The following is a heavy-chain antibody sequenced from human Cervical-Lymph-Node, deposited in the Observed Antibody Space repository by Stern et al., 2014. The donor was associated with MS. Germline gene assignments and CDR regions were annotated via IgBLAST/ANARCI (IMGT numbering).Heavy chain of an antibody. D-gene: IGHD1-26*01. CDR1: GASISSGTSY. Sequence: QLQLQESGPGLVKPSQTLSLTCTVSGASISSGTSYWSWIRQPAGGGLEWIGRLHASGATHYNPSLKSRVTISGATSKNQFSLNLNSVTAADTAVYYCARGHWELLGNNYFDSWGQGTLVTVSS. CDR3: ARGHWELLGNNYFDS. V-gene: IGHV4-61*02. CDR2: LHASGAT. J-gene: IGHJ4*02.